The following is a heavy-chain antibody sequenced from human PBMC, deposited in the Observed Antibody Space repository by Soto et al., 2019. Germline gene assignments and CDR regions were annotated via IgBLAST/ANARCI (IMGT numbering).Heavy chain of an antibody. CDR3: ARENPPESGSFYDY. Sequence: ASLKVSCKASGYTFTNQALHWVRQSPGQRLQWMGWIRTCQGYTGYSQKFQDRVTITRDTSAGTVYVELRRLTSEDTAIYYCARENPPESGSFYDYWGQGTQVTVSS. J-gene: IGHJ4*02. D-gene: IGHD1-26*01. CDR2: IRTCQGYT. CDR1: GYTFTNQA. V-gene: IGHV1-3*04.